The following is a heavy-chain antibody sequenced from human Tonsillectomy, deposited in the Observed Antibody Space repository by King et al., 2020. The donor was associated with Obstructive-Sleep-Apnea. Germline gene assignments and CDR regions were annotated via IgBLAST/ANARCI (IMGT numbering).Heavy chain of an antibody. D-gene: IGHD5-18*01. CDR3: ARDQWDTAMVNTWYFDL. CDR1: GGSISSYY. Sequence: QLQESGPGLVKPSETLSLTCTVSGGSISSYYWSWIRQPAGKGLEWIGRIYTSGSTNYNPSLKSRVTMSVDTSKNQFSRKLSSVTAADTAVYYCARDQWDTAMVNTWYFDLWGRGTLVTVSS. CDR2: IYTSGST. V-gene: IGHV4-4*07. J-gene: IGHJ2*01.